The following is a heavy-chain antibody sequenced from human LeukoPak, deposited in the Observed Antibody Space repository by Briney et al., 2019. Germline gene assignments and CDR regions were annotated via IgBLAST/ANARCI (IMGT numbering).Heavy chain of an antibody. CDR2: INWNGGNT. CDR3: ARGNYYYDSSGYHSLDY. V-gene: IGHV3-20*04. J-gene: IGHJ4*02. D-gene: IGHD3-22*01. Sequence: GGSLRLSCAASGFTFDDYGMSWVRQAPGKGLEWVSGINWNGGNTGYADSVKGRFTISRDNAKNSLYLQMNSLRAEDTALYYCARGNYYYDSSGYHSLDYWGQGTLVTVSS. CDR1: GFTFDDYG.